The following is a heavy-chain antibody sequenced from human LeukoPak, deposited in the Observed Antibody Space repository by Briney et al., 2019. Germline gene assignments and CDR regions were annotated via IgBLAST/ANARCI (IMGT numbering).Heavy chain of an antibody. V-gene: IGHV4-31*03. CDR2: MYVSGTT. CDR1: GGSINHGAYY. CDR3: ARSEGRWFDL. Sequence: PSETLSLTCNVSGGSINHGAYYWNWLRQHPGKGLEGIGYMYVSGTTSYNPSLQSRVTMSIAKSKNRFSLKMNSVTAADSAVYYCARSEGRWFDLWGQGTLVTVSS. J-gene: IGHJ5*02.